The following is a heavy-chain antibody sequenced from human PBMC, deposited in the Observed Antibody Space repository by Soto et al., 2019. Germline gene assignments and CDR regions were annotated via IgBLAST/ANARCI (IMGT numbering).Heavy chain of an antibody. D-gene: IGHD6-19*01. CDR3: AREDSYGWSGESLVV. V-gene: IGHV4-34*01. Sequence: SETLSLTCAVVGDSLRGQSWNWIRQSPGKGLEWIGELDQSGGTNYNPSLKSRAIISDDTSKNQFSLTLTSVTAADTAVYYCAREDSYGWSGESLVVWGQGTTVTVSS. CDR1: GDSLRGQS. CDR2: LDQSGGT. J-gene: IGHJ6*02.